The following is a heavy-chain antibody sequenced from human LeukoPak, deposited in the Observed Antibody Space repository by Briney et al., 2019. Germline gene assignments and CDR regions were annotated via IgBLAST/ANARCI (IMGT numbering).Heavy chain of an antibody. CDR3: ARGPGRAARLLGGY. CDR1: GYTFTAYY. D-gene: IGHD6-6*01. J-gene: IGHJ4*02. V-gene: IGHV1-2*02. CDR2: INPNSGGT. Sequence: ASVKVSCKASGYTFTAYYMHWVRQAPGQGLEWMGWINPNSGGTNYAQKFQGRVTMTRNTSISTAYMELSSLRSEDTAVYYCARGPGRAARLLGGYWGQGTLVTVSS.